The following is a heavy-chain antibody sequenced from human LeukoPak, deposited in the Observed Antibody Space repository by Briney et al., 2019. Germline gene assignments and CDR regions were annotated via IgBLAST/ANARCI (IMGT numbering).Heavy chain of an antibody. Sequence: SVKVSCKASGGTFSSYAISWVRQAPGQGLEWMGGIIPIFGTANYAQKFQGRVTITADESTSTAYMELSSLRSEDTAVYYCARGRRGNYGSATDRFDYWGQGTLVTVYS. J-gene: IGHJ4*02. V-gene: IGHV1-69*13. CDR1: GGTFSSYA. CDR3: ARGRRGNYGSATDRFDY. D-gene: IGHD3-10*01. CDR2: IIPIFGTA.